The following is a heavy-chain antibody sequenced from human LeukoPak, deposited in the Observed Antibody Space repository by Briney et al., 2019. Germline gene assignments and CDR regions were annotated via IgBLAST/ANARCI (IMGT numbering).Heavy chain of an antibody. Sequence: PGGSLRLSCAASGFTVSGTWMHWVRQAPGKELVWVSRINNDGRSTSYADPVKGRFTISRDNAKNTLYMQMNSLRAEDTAVYYCGTAFEFWGQGTLVTVSS. D-gene: IGHD5-18*01. CDR2: INNDGRST. V-gene: IGHV3-74*01. J-gene: IGHJ4*02. CDR3: GTAFEF. CDR1: GFTVSGTW.